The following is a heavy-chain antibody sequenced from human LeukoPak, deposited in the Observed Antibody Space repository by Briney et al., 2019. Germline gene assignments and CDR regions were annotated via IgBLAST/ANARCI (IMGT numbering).Heavy chain of an antibody. CDR2: IYPDDSNT. CDR3: ARHIAASDTSSWFDP. V-gene: IGHV5-51*01. J-gene: IGHJ5*02. Sequence: GESLKISCKGSGYSFTSYWIGWVRQMPGKGLEWMGIIYPDDSNTRYSPSFQGQVIISVDKSISTAYLQWRSLKASDTAMYYCARHIAASDTSSWFDPWGQGTLVTVSP. D-gene: IGHD6-13*01. CDR1: GYSFTSYW.